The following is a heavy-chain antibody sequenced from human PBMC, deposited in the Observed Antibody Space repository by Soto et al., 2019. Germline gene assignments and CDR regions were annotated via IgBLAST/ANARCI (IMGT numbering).Heavy chain of an antibody. CDR3: ARRATGTTHARWFDP. J-gene: IGHJ5*02. CDR2: IYYSGSS. CDR1: GDSTRSGNYY. D-gene: IGHD1-1*01. V-gene: IGHV4-30-4*01. Sequence: PSETLSLTCTVSGDSTRSGNYYWSWIRQFPEKGLEWIGYIYYSGSSNYNPSLKSRVTISVDTSKNQFSLKLSSVTAADTAVYYCARRATGTTHARWFDPWGQGTLVTVSS.